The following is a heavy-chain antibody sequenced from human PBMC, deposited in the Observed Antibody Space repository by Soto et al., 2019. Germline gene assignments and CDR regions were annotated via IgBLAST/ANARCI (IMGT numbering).Heavy chain of an antibody. CDR3: ARVRDGQSPYCYFDY. CDR1: GGSISTYY. D-gene: IGHD1-26*01. Sequence: QVQLQESGPGLVNPSETLSLTCTVSGGSISTYYWSWIRQPPGKELEWIGYIYYSGSTSYDPSLKGRVIISVDTSKNQFSLMLASMTPADTAVYYCARVRDGQSPYCYFDYWGQGTLVTVSS. J-gene: IGHJ4*02. V-gene: IGHV4-59*01. CDR2: IYYSGST.